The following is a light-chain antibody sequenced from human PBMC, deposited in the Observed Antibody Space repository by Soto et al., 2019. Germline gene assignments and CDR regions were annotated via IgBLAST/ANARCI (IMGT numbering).Light chain of an antibody. CDR1: QTISIY. V-gene: IGKV1-39*01. CDR3: QESDSFPYT. CDR2: GAT. J-gene: IGKJ2*01. Sequence: DIRMTQSPSSLSASVGDRVTITCRTSQTISIYLNWYQVKPGKAPNLLIYGATRLQTGVPSRFTGSGSGTEISLTITSLQPEDLATYFCQESDSFPYTFGQGTRLEIK.